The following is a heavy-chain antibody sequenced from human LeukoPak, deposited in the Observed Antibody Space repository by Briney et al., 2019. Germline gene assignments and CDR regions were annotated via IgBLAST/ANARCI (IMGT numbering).Heavy chain of an antibody. V-gene: IGHV4-4*07. CDR2: IHSSGST. D-gene: IGHD2-15*01. CDR3: ARGPTHGGTYFDS. CDR1: GGFISSYY. J-gene: IGHJ4*02. Sequence: PSETLSLTCTVSGGFISSYYWSWIRQPAGKEPEWIGRIHSSGSTLYNPSLKSRVTVSVDTSKNQFSLRLTSATAADTAVYYCARGPTHGGTYFDSWGQGTLVTVSS.